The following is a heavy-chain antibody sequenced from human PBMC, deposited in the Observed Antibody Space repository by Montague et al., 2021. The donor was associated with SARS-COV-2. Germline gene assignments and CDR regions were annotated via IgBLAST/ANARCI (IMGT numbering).Heavy chain of an antibody. CDR3: TRHVHMTWPEPSPGFDY. D-gene: IGHD1-1*01. CDR1: GHSISSSSYN. Sequence: SETLSLTCTVSGHSISSSSYNWGWIRQPPGKGLEWIGSVHYNGRTYYNPSLKSRVTIYVDTSKNQISLRLGSVTAADTAVYYSTRHVHMTWPEPSPGFDYWGQGTLVTVS. J-gene: IGHJ4*02. CDR2: VHYNGRT. V-gene: IGHV4-39*01.